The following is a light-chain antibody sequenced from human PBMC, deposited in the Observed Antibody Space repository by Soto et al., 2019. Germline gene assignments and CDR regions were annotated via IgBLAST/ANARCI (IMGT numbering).Light chain of an antibody. Sequence: DIQMTQSPSTLSASVGARVTITCRASQNMNNWLAWYQQKSGKAPKLVIYDASSLESGVPSRFIGSGSGTEFTLTISSLPTDDFETYYCLHYNSYYTFGQGTKVESK. J-gene: IGKJ2*01. CDR2: DAS. V-gene: IGKV1-5*01. CDR3: LHYNSYYT. CDR1: QNMNNW.